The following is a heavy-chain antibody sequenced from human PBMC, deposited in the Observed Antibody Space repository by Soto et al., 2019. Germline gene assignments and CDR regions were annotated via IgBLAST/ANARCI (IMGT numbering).Heavy chain of an antibody. Sequence: SETLSLTCTVSGGSIISSSYYWVWIRQPPGKGLEWIGSIYYSGSTYYNPSLKSRVTISVDTSKNQFSLKLSSVTAADTAVYYCARQPRGMTTVTTLGGGFDYWGQGTLVTVS. D-gene: IGHD4-17*01. J-gene: IGHJ4*02. CDR2: IYYSGST. CDR3: ARQPRGMTTVTTLGGGFDY. CDR1: GGSIISSSYY. V-gene: IGHV4-39*01.